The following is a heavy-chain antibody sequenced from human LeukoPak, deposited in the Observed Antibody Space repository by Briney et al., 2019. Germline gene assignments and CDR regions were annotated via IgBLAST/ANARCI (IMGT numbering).Heavy chain of an antibody. CDR2: IKQDGSEK. CDR1: GFTFSSYG. Sequence: QTGGSLRLSCAASGFTFSSYGMHWVRQAPGKGLEWVANIKQDGSEKYYVDSVKGRFTISRDNAKNSLYLQMNSLRAEDTAVYYCARGPYYDFWSGYPPFDYWGQGTLVTVSS. J-gene: IGHJ4*02. D-gene: IGHD3-3*01. V-gene: IGHV3-7*01. CDR3: ARGPYYDFWSGYPPFDY.